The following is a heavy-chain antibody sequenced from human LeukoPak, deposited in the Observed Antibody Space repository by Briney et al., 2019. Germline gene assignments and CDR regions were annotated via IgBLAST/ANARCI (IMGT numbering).Heavy chain of an antibody. CDR2: INGDGSTT. Sequence: GGSLRLSCTASGFTFSSYAMSWVRQAPGKGLVWVSRINGDGSTTAYADSVKGRFTTSRDNAKNTLYLQMNSLRSEDTAILYCARASNNSFDSWGQGTLVTVSS. J-gene: IGHJ4*02. CDR1: GFTFSSYA. CDR3: ARASNNSFDS. V-gene: IGHV3-74*01. D-gene: IGHD4/OR15-4a*01.